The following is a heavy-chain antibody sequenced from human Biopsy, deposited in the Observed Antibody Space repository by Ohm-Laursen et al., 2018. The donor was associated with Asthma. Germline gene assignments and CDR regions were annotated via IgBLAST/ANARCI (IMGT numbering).Heavy chain of an antibody. J-gene: IGHJ6*02. CDR1: GDSLGSFINYA. Sequence: SSVKDSCKSSGDSLGSFINYAISWVRQAPRQGLEWMGGLIPVLGTADYAPMFEGRVTITSDESTSTAYLELTSLRFEDTAVYYCARGYSGTDRIVYYYSGMEVWGQGTTVTVSS. CDR2: LIPVLGTA. D-gene: IGHD5-12*01. CDR3: ARGYSGTDRIVYYYSGMEV. V-gene: IGHV1-69*01.